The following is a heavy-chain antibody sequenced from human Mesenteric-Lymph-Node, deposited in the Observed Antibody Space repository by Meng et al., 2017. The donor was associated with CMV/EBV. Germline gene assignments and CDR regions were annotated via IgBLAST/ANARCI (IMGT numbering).Heavy chain of an antibody. V-gene: IGHV1-2*06. Sequence: YTFTGYYIHWMRQAPGQGLEWMGRINPNSGGTNYAQKFQGRVTMTRDTSISTAYMELSSLRSDDTAVYYCARSGIAAAGTLGWFDPWGQGTLVTVSS. CDR1: YTFTGYY. D-gene: IGHD6-13*01. CDR2: INPNSGGT. CDR3: ARSGIAAAGTLGWFDP. J-gene: IGHJ5*02.